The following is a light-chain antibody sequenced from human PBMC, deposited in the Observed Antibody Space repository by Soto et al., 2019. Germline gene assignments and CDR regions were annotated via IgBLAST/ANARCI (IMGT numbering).Light chain of an antibody. J-gene: IGKJ1*01. CDR1: QSISSY. Sequence: DIQITQSPSSLSASVGDRGTIACRASQSISSYLNWYQQKPGKAPNLLIYAASSLQSGVPSRFSGSGSGTDFTLTISSMQPEDFANYYCQQSYSTPRTFGQGTKVDIK. CDR2: AAS. CDR3: QQSYSTPRT. V-gene: IGKV1-39*01.